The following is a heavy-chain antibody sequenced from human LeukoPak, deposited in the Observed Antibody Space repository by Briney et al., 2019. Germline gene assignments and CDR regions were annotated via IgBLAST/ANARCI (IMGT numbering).Heavy chain of an antibody. CDR2: ISSSSSYI. CDR3: ARDGGITGTTSRGSFDY. V-gene: IGHV3-21*01. CDR1: GFTFSSYS. Sequence: GGSLRLSCAASGFTFSSYSMNWVRQAPGKGLEWASSISSSSSYIYYADSVKGRFTISRDNAKNSLYLQMNSLRAEDTAVYYCARDGGITGTTSRGSFDYWGQGTLVTVSS. J-gene: IGHJ4*02. D-gene: IGHD1-7*01.